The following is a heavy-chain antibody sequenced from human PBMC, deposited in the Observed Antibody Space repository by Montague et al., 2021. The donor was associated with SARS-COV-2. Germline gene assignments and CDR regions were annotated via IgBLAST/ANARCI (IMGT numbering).Heavy chain of an antibody. Sequence: SETLSLTCTVSGGSISSSSYYWGWIRQPPGKGLEWIGSIYYSGSTYYNPSLKSRVTISVDTSKNQFSLKLSSVTAADTAVYYCARQRRGGLVSTPRFFDYWSQGTLVTVSS. CDR1: GGSISSSSYY. V-gene: IGHV4-39*01. CDR2: IYYSGST. D-gene: IGHD6-19*01. CDR3: ARQRRGGLVSTPRFFDY. J-gene: IGHJ4*02.